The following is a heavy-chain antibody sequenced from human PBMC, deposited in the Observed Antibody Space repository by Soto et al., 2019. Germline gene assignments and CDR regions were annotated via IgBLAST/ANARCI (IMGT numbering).Heavy chain of an antibody. J-gene: IGHJ4*01. CDR2: ISNSGTGT. CDR3: AKGGFCSNGICSFDS. D-gene: IGHD2-8*01. CDR1: GFTFSTYG. V-gene: IGHV3-23*01. Sequence: HPGGSLRLSCAASGFTFSTYGMSWVRQAQGKGLEWVSAISNSGTGTYYADSVKGRFTVSRDNSNNTLYLQLNSLRAEDTAVYYCAKGGFCSNGICSFDSWGQGTLVTVSS.